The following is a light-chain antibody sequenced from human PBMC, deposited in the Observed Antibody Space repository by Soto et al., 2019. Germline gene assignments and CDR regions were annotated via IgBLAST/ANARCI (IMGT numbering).Light chain of an antibody. CDR1: QNVNIW. Sequence: DLQVTQSPSTLSAFVGDRVILTCRASQNVNIWLAWYQQRPRKAPKLLIYKTSSLESGVPSRFSGSGSGPEFTLTISSLETDDFGTYFCLQYNSLPYTFGQGTKLEIK. J-gene: IGKJ2*01. V-gene: IGKV1-5*03. CDR2: KTS. CDR3: LQYNSLPYT.